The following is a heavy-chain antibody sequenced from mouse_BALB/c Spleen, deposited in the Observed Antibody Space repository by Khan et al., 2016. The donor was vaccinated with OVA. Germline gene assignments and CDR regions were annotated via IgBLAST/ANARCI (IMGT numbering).Heavy chain of an antibody. Sequence: EVELVESGGGLVKPGGSLKLSCAASGFTFSNYGLSWVRQTPEKRLEWVATISSGGTYTYYPDSVQGRFTISRDNAENTLYLQMSSLRSEDTAMYYSARTPGYYGGGYMDYGGQGTTLTVSS. J-gene: IGHJ2*01. CDR3: ARTPGYYGGGYMDY. CDR1: GFTFSNYG. CDR2: ISSGGTYT. V-gene: IGHV5-9-3*01. D-gene: IGHD1-1*01.